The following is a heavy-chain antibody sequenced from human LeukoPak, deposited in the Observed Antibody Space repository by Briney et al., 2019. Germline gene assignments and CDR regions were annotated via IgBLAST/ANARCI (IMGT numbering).Heavy chain of an antibody. Sequence: PSETLSLTCAVYGGSFSGYYWSWIRQPPGKGLEWIGEINHSGSTNYNPSLKSRVTISVDTSKNQFSLKLSSVTAADTAVYYCASSSSGYGSGTWGQGTLVTVSS. J-gene: IGHJ4*02. CDR2: INHSGST. CDR3: ASSSSGYGSGT. CDR1: GGSFSGYY. D-gene: IGHD3-10*01. V-gene: IGHV4-34*01.